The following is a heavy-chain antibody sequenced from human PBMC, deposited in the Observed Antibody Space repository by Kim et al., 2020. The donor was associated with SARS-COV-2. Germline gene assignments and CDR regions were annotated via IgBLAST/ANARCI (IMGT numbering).Heavy chain of an antibody. CDR3: GGSGSSNNYYYYGMDV. V-gene: IGHV3-33*01. Sequence: GGSLRLSCAASGFTFSSYGMHWVRQAPGKGLEWVAVIWYDGSNKYYADSVKGRFTISRDNSKNTLYLQMNSLRAEDTAVYYCGGSGSSNNYYYYGMDVWGQGTTVTVSS. CDR2: IWYDGSNK. CDR1: GFTFSSYG. J-gene: IGHJ6*02. D-gene: IGHD3-10*01.